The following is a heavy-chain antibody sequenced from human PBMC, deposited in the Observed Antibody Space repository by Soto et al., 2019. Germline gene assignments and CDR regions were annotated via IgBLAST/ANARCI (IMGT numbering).Heavy chain of an antibody. CDR1: GFTFSSYA. CDR3: ASYPATMVRGVTMNWFDP. V-gene: IGHV3-30-3*01. CDR2: ISYDGSNK. Sequence: QVQLVESGGGVVQPGRSLRLSCAASGFTFSSYAMHWVRQAPGKGLEWVAVISYDGSNKYYADSVKGRFTISRDNSKNTLYPQMTSRRAEDTAVYYCASYPATMVRGVTMNWFDPWGQGTLVTVSS. D-gene: IGHD3-10*01. J-gene: IGHJ5*02.